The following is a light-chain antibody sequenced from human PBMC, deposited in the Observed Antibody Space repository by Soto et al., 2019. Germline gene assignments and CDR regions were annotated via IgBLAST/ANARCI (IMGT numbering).Light chain of an antibody. J-gene: IGLJ2*01. CDR3: EAWDDSLIGVL. Sequence: QSALTQPASVSGSPGQSITISCTGTSSDVGSYNLVSWYQEHRGKVPKLMIYEGSKRPSGVSNRFSGSKSGNTASLAISGLQSEDEADYYCEAWDDSLIGVLFGGGTKLTVL. V-gene: IGLV2-14*02. CDR1: SSDVGSYNL. CDR2: EGS.